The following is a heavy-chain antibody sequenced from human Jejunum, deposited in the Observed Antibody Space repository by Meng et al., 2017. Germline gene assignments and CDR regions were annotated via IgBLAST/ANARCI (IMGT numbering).Heavy chain of an antibody. CDR3: AKNNWFDP. V-gene: IGHV4-34*01. CDR2: ISHSGDT. J-gene: IGHJ5*02. CDR1: GGSISSYY. Sequence: QGQVQQWGARLLKPSETLSLTCVVSGGSISSYYGSWIRQPPGEGLEWSGEISHSGDTKYNPSLMSRVTISADTSKNQFSLKLTSVTAADTAVYYCAKNNWFDPWGQGTLVTVSS.